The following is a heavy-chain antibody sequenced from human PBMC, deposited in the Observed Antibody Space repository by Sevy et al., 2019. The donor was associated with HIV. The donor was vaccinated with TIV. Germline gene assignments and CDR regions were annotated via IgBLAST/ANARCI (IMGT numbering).Heavy chain of an antibody. Sequence: GGSLRLSCAASGFTFSSYGMHWVRQAPGKGLEWVAVISYDGSNKYYADSVKGRFTISRDNSKNTLYLQMNSLRAEDTAVYYCAKEGGSSLLYYYYYGMDVWGQGTTVTVSS. CDR2: ISYDGSNK. J-gene: IGHJ6*02. CDR3: AKEGGSSLLYYYYYGMDV. V-gene: IGHV3-30*18. CDR1: GFTFSSYG. D-gene: IGHD6-13*01.